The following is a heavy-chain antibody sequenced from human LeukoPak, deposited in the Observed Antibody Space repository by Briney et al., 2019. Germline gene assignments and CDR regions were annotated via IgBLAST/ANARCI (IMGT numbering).Heavy chain of an antibody. J-gene: IGHJ4*02. CDR1: GFTFSTYD. V-gene: IGHV3-23*01. Sequence: GGSLRLSCTASGFTFSTYDMSWVGQAPGKGLEWVSTVRVNGRSTYYADSVKGRFTISRDNSKNTLYLQMNSLRAEDTALYYCAKPGEASNYYFDYWGQGALVTVSS. D-gene: IGHD2-21*01. CDR2: VRVNGRST. CDR3: AKPGEASNYYFDY.